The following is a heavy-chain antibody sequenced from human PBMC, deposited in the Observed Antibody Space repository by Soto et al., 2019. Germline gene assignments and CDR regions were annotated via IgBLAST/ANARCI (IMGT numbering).Heavy chain of an antibody. D-gene: IGHD4-17*01. CDR2: ISYDGSNK. J-gene: IGHJ5*02. V-gene: IGHV3-30-3*01. CDR3: ARDQSTVTTTGWFDP. Sequence: QVQLVESGGGVVQPGRSLRLSCAASGFTFSSYAMHWVRQAPGKGLEWVAVISYDGSNKYYADSVKGRFTISRDNSKNTLYLQMNSLRAEDTAVYYCARDQSTVTTTGWFDPWGQGTLVTVSS. CDR1: GFTFSSYA.